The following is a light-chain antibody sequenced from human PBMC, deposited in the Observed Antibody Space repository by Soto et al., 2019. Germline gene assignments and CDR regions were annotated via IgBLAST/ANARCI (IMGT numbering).Light chain of an antibody. J-gene: IGKJ1*01. V-gene: IGKV3-20*01. Sequence: EIVLTQSPGTLSLSPGERATLSCRASQSVTSAYLAWYQQTPGQAPRLLIYGASSRATGIPDRFSGSGSGTDFTLTISSLQSEDSAFYYCQQYNNLPPTFGQGTKVEVK. CDR1: QSVTSAY. CDR3: QQYNNLPPT. CDR2: GAS.